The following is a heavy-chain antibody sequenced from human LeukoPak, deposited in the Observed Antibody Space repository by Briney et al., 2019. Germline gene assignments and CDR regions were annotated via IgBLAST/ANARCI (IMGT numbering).Heavy chain of an antibody. CDR1: GGSISSYY. CDR3: ARGPSCGSSTSCFTGYFDL. J-gene: IGHJ2*01. D-gene: IGHD2-2*01. Sequence: SETLSLTCTVSGGSISSYYWSWIRQPPGKGLEWIGYIYYSGSTNYNPSLKSRVTISVDTSKNQFSLKLSSVTAADTAVYYCARGPSCGSSTSCFTGYFDLWGRGTLVTVSS. CDR2: IYYSGST. V-gene: IGHV4-59*01.